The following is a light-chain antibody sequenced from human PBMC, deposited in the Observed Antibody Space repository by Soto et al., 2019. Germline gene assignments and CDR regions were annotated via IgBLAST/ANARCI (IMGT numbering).Light chain of an antibody. CDR3: QQGYDTPPYT. Sequence: DIQMTQSPSSLSASVGDRVTITCRASQSISTYLNWYQQKPGKAPKLLIYTTSSLQSGVPSRFSGGGSGTEFTLTISSLQPEDFVTYYCQQGYDTPPYTFGQGTKLEI. J-gene: IGKJ2*01. CDR2: TTS. CDR1: QSISTY. V-gene: IGKV1-39*01.